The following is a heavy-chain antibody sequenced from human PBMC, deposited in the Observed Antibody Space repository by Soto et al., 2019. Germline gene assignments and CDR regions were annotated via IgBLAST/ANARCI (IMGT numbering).Heavy chain of an antibody. J-gene: IGHJ6*03. CDR2: ITWHSDGM. CDR3: AKEDSGFSGYMDV. CDR1: GFNFNDHG. Sequence: EVQLVESGGGLVQPGRSLRLSCIASGFNFNDHGMHWVRQAPGKGLEWVSGITWHSDGMGYADSVKGRFTISRDNAKNSLYLHMNSLRVEDTALYYCAKEDSGFSGYMDVWGKGTTVTVSS. D-gene: IGHD3-10*01. V-gene: IGHV3-9*01.